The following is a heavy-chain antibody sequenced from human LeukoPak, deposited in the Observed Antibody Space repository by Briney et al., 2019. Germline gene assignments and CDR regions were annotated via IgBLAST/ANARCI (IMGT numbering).Heavy chain of an antibody. CDR3: ARLRTFDY. CDR1: GFTFSSYG. V-gene: IGHV3-30*03. Sequence: PGGSLRLSCAASGFTFSSYGMHWVRQAPGKGLGWVAVISYDGSNKYYADSVKGRFTISRDNSKNTLYLQMNSLRAEDTAVYYCARLRTFDYWGQGTLVTASS. CDR2: ISYDGSNK. D-gene: IGHD1-14*01. J-gene: IGHJ4*02.